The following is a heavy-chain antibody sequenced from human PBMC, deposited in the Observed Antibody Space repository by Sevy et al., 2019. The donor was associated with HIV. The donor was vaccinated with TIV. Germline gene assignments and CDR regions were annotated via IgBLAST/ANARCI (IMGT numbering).Heavy chain of an antibody. Sequence: GGSLRLSCAASGFTFSNAWMSWVRQAPGKGLEWVGRIKSKTDGGTTDYAAPVKGRFTISRDDSKNTLYLQMNSLKTEDTAVYYCTTDLRYCSSTSCYYGMDVWGQGPRSPSP. D-gene: IGHD2-2*01. V-gene: IGHV3-15*01. CDR1: GFTFSNAW. CDR3: TTDLRYCSSTSCYYGMDV. CDR2: IKSKTDGGTT. J-gene: IGHJ6*02.